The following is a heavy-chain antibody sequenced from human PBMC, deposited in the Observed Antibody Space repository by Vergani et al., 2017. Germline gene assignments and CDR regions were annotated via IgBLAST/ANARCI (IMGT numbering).Heavy chain of an antibody. V-gene: IGHV1-2*02. CDR1: GYTFTGYY. CDR3: AREEVAAGDLDWFDP. CDR2: INPNSGGT. Sequence: QVQLVQSGAEVKKPGASVKVSCKASGYTFTGYYMHWVRKAPGQGLEWMGWINPNSGGTNYAQRFHGRVTMTRDTSISTAYVELSRLRSDETAVYYCAREEVAAGDLDWFDPWGQGTLVTVSS. J-gene: IGHJ5*02. D-gene: IGHD6-13*01.